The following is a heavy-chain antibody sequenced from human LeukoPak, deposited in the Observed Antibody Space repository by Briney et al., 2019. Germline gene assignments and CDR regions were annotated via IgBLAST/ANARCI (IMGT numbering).Heavy chain of an antibody. D-gene: IGHD4-11*01. J-gene: IGHJ6*02. CDR3: ARAPHYSNYGPYYYGMDV. V-gene: IGHV4-34*01. CDR2: INHSGST. Sequence: SETLSLTCAVYGGSFSGYYWSWNRQPPGKGLEGVGEINHSGSTNYNPSLKSRVTISVDTSKNQFSLKLSSVTAADTAVYYCARAPHYSNYGPYYYGMDVWGQGTTVTVSS. CDR1: GGSFSGYY.